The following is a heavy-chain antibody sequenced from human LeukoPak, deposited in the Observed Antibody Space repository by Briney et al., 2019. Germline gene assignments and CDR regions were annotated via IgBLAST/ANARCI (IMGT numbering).Heavy chain of an antibody. CDR3: ARDGYVRGYSSSWYPDY. D-gene: IGHD6-13*01. Sequence: PGGSPRLSCAASGFTFSSYAMSWVRQAPGKGLEWVSAISGSGGSTYYADSVKGRFTISRDNSKNTLYLQMNSLRAEDTAVYYCARDGYVRGYSSSWYPDYWGQGTLVTVSS. CDR2: ISGSGGST. CDR1: GFTFSSYA. V-gene: IGHV3-23*01. J-gene: IGHJ4*02.